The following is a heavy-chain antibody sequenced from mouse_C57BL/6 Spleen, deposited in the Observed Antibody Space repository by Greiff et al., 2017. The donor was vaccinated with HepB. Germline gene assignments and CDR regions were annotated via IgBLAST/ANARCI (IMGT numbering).Heavy chain of an antibody. CDR3: ARYYDGYSWYFDV. CDR1: GYTFTSYW. Sequence: QVQLKQPGAELVKPGASVKMSCKASGYTFTSYWITWVKQRPGQGLEWIGDIYPGSGSTNYNEKFKSKATLTVDTSSSTAYMQLSSLTSEDAAVYYCARYYDGYSWYFDVGGTGTTVTVSS. J-gene: IGHJ1*03. D-gene: IGHD2-3*01. V-gene: IGHV1-55*01. CDR2: IYPGSGST.